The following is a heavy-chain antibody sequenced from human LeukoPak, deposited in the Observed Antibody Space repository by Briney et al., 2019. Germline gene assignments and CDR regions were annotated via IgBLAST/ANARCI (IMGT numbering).Heavy chain of an antibody. CDR2: IYSGGDT. CDR1: GLTVSSNY. V-gene: IGHV3-53*01. D-gene: IGHD6-19*01. Sequence: PGGYLRLSCAASGLTVSSNYMNWVRQAPGKGLEWVSGIYSGGDTYYADSVKGRFTISRGISKNTLYLQMNSLRAEDTAVYYCARGGTVAGNRGLFDYWGQGTLVAVSS. CDR3: ARGGTVAGNRGLFDY. J-gene: IGHJ4*02.